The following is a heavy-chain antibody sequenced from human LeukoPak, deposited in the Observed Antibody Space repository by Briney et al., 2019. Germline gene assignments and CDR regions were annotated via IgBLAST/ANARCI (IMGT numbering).Heavy chain of an antibody. CDR3: AKGQELDDGVFDS. Sequence: GSLRLSCAASGFTFSRIAMTWVRQAPGKGLEWVSTIRSNGDTAYNADSVRGRFAISRDNSKNALFLQMNSLRVEDTAIYYCAKGQELDDGVFDSWGRGTLVTVSS. CDR2: IRSNGDTA. V-gene: IGHV3-23*01. J-gene: IGHJ4*02. CDR1: GFTFSRIA. D-gene: IGHD1-1*01.